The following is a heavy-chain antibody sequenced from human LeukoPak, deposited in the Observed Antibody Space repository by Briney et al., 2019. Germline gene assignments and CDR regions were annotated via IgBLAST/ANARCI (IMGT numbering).Heavy chain of an antibody. Sequence: EASVKVSCKASGYPFSRYDLNWVRQATGQGLEWMGWMNPNSGNTGYAQKFQGRVTMTRSTSISTAYMELSSLRSDDTAVYSCARSTVYCSGANCHNAFDIWGQGTMVTVSS. J-gene: IGHJ3*02. CDR3: ARSTVYCSGANCHNAFDI. V-gene: IGHV1-8*01. CDR2: MNPNSGNT. CDR1: GYPFSRYD. D-gene: IGHD2-2*02.